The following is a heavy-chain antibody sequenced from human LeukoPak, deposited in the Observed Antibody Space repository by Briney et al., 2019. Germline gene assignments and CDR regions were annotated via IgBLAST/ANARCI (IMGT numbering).Heavy chain of an antibody. CDR3: AKDGRPSAPGGYQVDY. V-gene: IGHV3-30*02. J-gene: IGHJ4*02. CDR2: IRYDGNNI. CDR1: GFTFSTYG. Sequence: QPGGSLRLSCAASGFTFSTYGMHWVRQAPGKGLEWVAFIRYDGNNIYYADSVKGRFTISRDTSKNTLYLQMSSLRGEDTAVYYCAKDGRPSAPGGYQVDYWGQGALVTVSS. D-gene: IGHD5-18*01.